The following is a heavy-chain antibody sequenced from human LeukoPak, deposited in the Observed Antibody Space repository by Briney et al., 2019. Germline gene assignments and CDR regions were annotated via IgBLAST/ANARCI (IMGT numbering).Heavy chain of an antibody. D-gene: IGHD4-17*01. CDR3: ARRGESTNYGDYRFDS. J-gene: IGHJ4*02. V-gene: IGHV3-23*01. CDR2: TSGSGGYT. CDR1: GFTVSSNY. Sequence: GGSLRLSCAASGFTVSSNYMSWVRQAPGKGLEWVSATSGSGGYTYYADSVKGRFTISRDNPKNTLYLQMNSLRAEDTAVYYCARRGESTNYGDYRFDSWGQGTLVTVSS.